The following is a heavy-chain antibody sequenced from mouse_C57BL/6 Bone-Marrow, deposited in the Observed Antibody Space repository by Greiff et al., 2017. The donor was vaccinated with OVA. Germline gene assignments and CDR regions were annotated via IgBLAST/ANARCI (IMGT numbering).Heavy chain of an antibody. CDR3: ARWDDGYYFDY. CDR1: GYSITSGYY. V-gene: IGHV3-6*01. J-gene: IGHJ2*01. Sequence: VQLKESGPGLVKPSQSLSLTCSVTGYSITSGYYWNWIRQFPGNKLELIGYILYYVINNYNPSLKNRISITRDTSKNQFFLKLNSVTTEDTATYYCARWDDGYYFDYWGQGTTLTVSS. CDR2: ILYYVIN. D-gene: IGHD2-3*01.